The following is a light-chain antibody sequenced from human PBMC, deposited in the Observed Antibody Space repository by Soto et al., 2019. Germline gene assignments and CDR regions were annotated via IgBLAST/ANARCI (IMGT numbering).Light chain of an antibody. V-gene: IGLV7-46*01. Sequence: QTVVTQEPSLTVSPGGTVTLTCGSSTGAVPNGHYPYWFQQKPGQAPRTLFYDTTNRHSWTPARFSGSLLGGKAALTLSGAQPEDEAEYYCLLSYNGPYVFGTGTKLTVL. J-gene: IGLJ1*01. CDR2: DTT. CDR1: TGAVPNGHY. CDR3: LLSYNGPYV.